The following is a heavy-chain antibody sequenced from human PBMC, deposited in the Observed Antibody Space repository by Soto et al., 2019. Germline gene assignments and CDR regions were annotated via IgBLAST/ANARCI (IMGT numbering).Heavy chain of an antibody. CDR3: AKKKISPSCANCFAP. J-gene: IGHJ5*02. D-gene: IGHD2-2*01. Sequence: ELQLLESGGGLVQPGGSLRLSCAASGFIFSSYAMSWVRQAPGKGLEWVSAISGSGGSTYYADSVKGRFTISRDNSKNTLNLKKNSLRAENTAVYYCAKKKISPSCANCFAPWAQGTLVPVSS. CDR2: ISGSGGST. CDR1: GFIFSSYA. V-gene: IGHV3-23*01.